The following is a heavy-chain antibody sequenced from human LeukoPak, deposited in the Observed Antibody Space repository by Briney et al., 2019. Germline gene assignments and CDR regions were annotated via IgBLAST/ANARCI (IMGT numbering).Heavy chain of an antibody. CDR2: INNDGGDT. CDR3: ARDADGPGALIDY. D-gene: IGHD2-8*01. Sequence: GGSLRLSCAASGFTFSSYWMQWVRQAPGKGLEWFSRINNDGGDTFYADSVKGRITISRDNAKNTLFLQMNSLRAEDTAVYYCARDADGPGALIDYWGQGALVTVSS. V-gene: IGHV3-74*01. CDR1: GFTFSSYW. J-gene: IGHJ4*02.